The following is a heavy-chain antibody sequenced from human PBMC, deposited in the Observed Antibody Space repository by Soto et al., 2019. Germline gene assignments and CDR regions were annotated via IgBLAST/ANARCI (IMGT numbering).Heavy chain of an antibody. V-gene: IGHV4-59*01. CDR3: ASSVAVPGEPIDY. CDR2: VYYTGST. Sequence: SETLSLTCSVSGGSISGSYWSWIRQSPGKGLEWLGYVYYTGSTNYSPSLRSRVSISVDTSKNEFSLRLSSVTAADTAVYFCASSVAVPGEPIDYWGQGTQVTVSS. D-gene: IGHD6-19*01. J-gene: IGHJ4*02. CDR1: GGSISGSY.